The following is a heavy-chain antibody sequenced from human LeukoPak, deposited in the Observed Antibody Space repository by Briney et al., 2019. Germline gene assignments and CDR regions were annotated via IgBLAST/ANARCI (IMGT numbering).Heavy chain of an antibody. CDR1: GGTFSSYA. CDR3: ARDELRFLEWSKNYYYYYYMDV. J-gene: IGHJ6*03. D-gene: IGHD3-3*01. Sequence: GASVKVSCKASGGTFSSYAISWVRQAPGQGLEWMGGIIPIFGTANYAQKFQGRVTITADKSTSTAYMELSSLRSEDTAVYYCARDELRFLEWSKNYYYYYYMDVWGKGTTVTVSS. CDR2: IIPIFGTA. V-gene: IGHV1-69*06.